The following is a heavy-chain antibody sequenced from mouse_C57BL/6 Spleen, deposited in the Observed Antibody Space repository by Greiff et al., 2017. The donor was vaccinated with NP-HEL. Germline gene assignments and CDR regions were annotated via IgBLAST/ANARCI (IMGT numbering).Heavy chain of an antibody. CDR2: ISYDGSN. CDR3: ARGINYVFDY. V-gene: IGHV3-6*01. J-gene: IGHJ2*01. CDR1: GYSITSGYY. Sequence: EVKLMESGPGLVKPSQSLSLTCSVTGYSITSGYYWNWIRQFPGNKLEWMGYISYDGSNNYNPSLKNRISITRDTSKNQFFLKLNSVTTEDTATCYCARGINYVFDYWGQGTTLTVSS. D-gene: IGHD2-1*01.